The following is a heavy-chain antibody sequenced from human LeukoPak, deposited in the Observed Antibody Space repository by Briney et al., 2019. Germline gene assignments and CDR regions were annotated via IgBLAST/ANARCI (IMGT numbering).Heavy chain of an antibody. J-gene: IGHJ5*02. V-gene: IGHV2-5*01. CDR2: IYWNDDK. Sequence: SGPTLVKPTQTLMLTCTFSGFSLSTSEVGVGWIRQPPGKALEWLALIYWNDDKRYSPSLKSRLTITKDTSKNQVVLTMTNMDPVDTATYYCAHRAHLGIAAAGTVGWFDPWGQGTLVTVSS. CDR1: GFSLSTSEVG. CDR3: AHRAHLGIAAAGTVGWFDP. D-gene: IGHD6-13*01.